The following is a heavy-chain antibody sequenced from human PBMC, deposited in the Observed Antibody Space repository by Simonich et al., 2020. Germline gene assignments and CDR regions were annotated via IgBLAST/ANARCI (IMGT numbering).Heavy chain of an antibody. D-gene: IGHD2-15*01. V-gene: IGHV4-34*01. CDR2: INHRGRT. CDR1: GGSFSGYY. CDR3: ATLPRSGYYYYYMDV. Sequence: QVQLQQWGAGLLKPSETLSLTCAVYGGSFSGYYWSWIRQPPGKGLEWIGEINHRGRTNYNPSRKSRVTISVDTSKNQFSLKLSSVTAADTAVYYCATLPRSGYYYYYMDVWGKGTTVTVSS. J-gene: IGHJ6*03.